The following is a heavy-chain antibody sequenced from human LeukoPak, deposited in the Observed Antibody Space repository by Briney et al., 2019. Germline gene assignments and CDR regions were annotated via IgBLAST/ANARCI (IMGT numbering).Heavy chain of an antibody. CDR2: ISSCSAST. Sequence: GGSLRLSCAASGFTFSDYYMSWIRQTPGKGLEWVSDISSCSASTNYADSVKGRFTISRDNAKNSLHLQMNSLRAEDTAVYYCTRSGSDIVVVPAASDYWGQGTLVTVSS. D-gene: IGHD2-2*01. CDR3: TRSGSDIVVVPAASDY. V-gene: IGHV3-11*03. J-gene: IGHJ4*02. CDR1: GFTFSDYY.